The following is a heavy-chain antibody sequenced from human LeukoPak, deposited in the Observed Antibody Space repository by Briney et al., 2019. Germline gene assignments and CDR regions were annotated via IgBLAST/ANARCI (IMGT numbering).Heavy chain of an antibody. CDR3: ARRVGFYGSGSLNYFDP. CDR1: GGSFSGYY. J-gene: IGHJ5*01. D-gene: IGHD3-10*01. Sequence: PSETLSLACAVYGGSFSGYYWGWIRQPPGKGLEWIGSIFRTGSTYYSASLKSRLSISVDTSKNHIVLKLTSVTAADTAVYFCARRVGFYGSGSLNYFDPWGQGILVSVSS. CDR2: IFRTGST. V-gene: IGHV4-34*12.